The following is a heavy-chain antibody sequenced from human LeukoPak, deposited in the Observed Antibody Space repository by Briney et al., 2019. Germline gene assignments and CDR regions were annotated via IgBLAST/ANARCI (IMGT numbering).Heavy chain of an antibody. CDR3: ARENYYDSSGPREYFDP. CDR2: IYYSGST. V-gene: IGHV4-59*01. J-gene: IGHJ2*01. D-gene: IGHD3-22*01. CDR1: GGSISSYY. Sequence: PSETLSLTCTVSGGSISSYYWSWIRQPPGKGLEWIGYIYYSGSTNCNPSLKSRVTISVDTSKNQFSLKLSSVTAADTAVYYCARENYYDSSGPREYFDPWGRGTLVTVSS.